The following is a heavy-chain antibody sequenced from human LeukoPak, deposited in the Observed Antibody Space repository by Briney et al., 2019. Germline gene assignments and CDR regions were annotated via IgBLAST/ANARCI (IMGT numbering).Heavy chain of an antibody. CDR1: GGSISSSSYY. D-gene: IGHD3-10*01. CDR2: IYYSGST. V-gene: IGHV4-39*07. Sequence: SETLSLTCTVSGGSISSSSYYWGWIRQPPGKGLEWIGSIYYSGSTYYNPSLKSRVTISVDTSKNQFSLKLSSVTAADTTVYYCARSQNYYGSGDYWSQGTLVTVSS. CDR3: ARSQNYYGSGDY. J-gene: IGHJ4*02.